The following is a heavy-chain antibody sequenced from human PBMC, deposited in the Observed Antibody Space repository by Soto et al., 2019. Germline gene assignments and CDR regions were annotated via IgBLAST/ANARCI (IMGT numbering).Heavy chain of an antibody. CDR3: ARGHADYGVTPGY. Sequence: EVQLVESGGGLVQPGGSLRLSCAASGFTFSSYEMAWVLQAPGTGLEWVSYISSSGRTIYYADSVKGRFTISRDNAKNSLFLQINSLRAEDTAVYYCARGHADYGVTPGYWGQGTLVTVSS. CDR1: GFTFSSYE. J-gene: IGHJ4*02. D-gene: IGHD4-17*01. V-gene: IGHV3-48*03. CDR2: ISSSGRTI.